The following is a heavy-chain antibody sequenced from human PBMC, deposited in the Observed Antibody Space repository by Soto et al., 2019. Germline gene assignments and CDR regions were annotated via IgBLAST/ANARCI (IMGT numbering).Heavy chain of an antibody. J-gene: IGHJ4*02. V-gene: IGHV4-59*08. D-gene: IGHD3-16*01. CDR1: GGSIGSYY. CDR2: LYYSGST. Sequence: PSETLSLTCSVSGGSIGSYYWSWIRQPPGKGLEWIGCLYYSGSTNYNPSLKSRVTISVDTSKSQFSLKLSSVTAADTAVYYCARGPPFHWGQGTLVTVSS. CDR3: ARGPPFH.